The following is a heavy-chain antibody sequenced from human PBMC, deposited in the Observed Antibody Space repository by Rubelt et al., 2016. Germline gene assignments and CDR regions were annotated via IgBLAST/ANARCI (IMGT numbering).Heavy chain of an antibody. CDR3: ARENAANWFDP. J-gene: IGHJ5*02. CDR2: IDPSDSYT. CDR1: GYSFSSYW. D-gene: IGHD2-2*01. Sequence: EVQLVQSGAELKKPGESLRISCKGSGYSFSSYWISWVRQMPGKGLEWIGRIDPSDSYTEYSSSFQGHVTISVDRSISTAFLQWSGLRASDTATYFCARENAANWFDPWGQGTLVTVSS. V-gene: IGHV5-10-1*01.